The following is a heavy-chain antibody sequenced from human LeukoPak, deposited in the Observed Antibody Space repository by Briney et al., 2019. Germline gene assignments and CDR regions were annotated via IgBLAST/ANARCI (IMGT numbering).Heavy chain of an antibody. CDR2: ISSSGSTI. J-gene: IGHJ1*01. Sequence: GGSLRLSCAASGFTFSDYYMSWIRQAPGKGLEWVSYISSSGSTIHYADSVKGRFTISRDNAKNSLYLQMNSLRAEDTTVYYCARGHDSSGYWRGYFQHWGQGTLVTVSS. CDR1: GFTFSDYY. CDR3: ARGHDSSGYWRGYFQH. D-gene: IGHD3-22*01. V-gene: IGHV3-11*01.